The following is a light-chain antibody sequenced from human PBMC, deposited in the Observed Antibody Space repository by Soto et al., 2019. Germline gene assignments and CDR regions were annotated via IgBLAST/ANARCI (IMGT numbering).Light chain of an antibody. CDR3: QQRSNWIT. Sequence: EILMTQSPATLSVSPGERATLSCRASHRVNTYLAWYQQRLGQAPRLLIYDASNRATGIPARFSGSGSGTDFTLTISSLEPEDFAVYYCQQRSNWITFGQGTRLEIK. CDR2: DAS. V-gene: IGKV3-11*01. J-gene: IGKJ5*01. CDR1: HRVNTY.